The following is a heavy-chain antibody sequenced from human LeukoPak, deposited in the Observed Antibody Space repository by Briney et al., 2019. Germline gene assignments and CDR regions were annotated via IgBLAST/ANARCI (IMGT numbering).Heavy chain of an antibody. J-gene: IGHJ4*02. V-gene: IGHV3-7*03. CDR3: ARVHPQSGYFDY. Sequence: GGSLRLSCAASGFTFSSYWMNWVRQAPGKGLEWVANIKQDGSEKNYVDSVKGRFTISRDNPKNTLYLQMNSLRAEDTAVYFCARVHPQSGYFDYWGQGTLVTVSS. CDR1: GFTFSSYW. CDR2: IKQDGSEK.